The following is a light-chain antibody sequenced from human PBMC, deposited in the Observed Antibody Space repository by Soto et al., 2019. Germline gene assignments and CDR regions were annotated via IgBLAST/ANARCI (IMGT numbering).Light chain of an antibody. CDR2: DAS. V-gene: IGKV3-11*01. CDR3: QQRSNWPPIT. J-gene: IGKJ5*01. Sequence: EIVLTQSPATLSLSPGERATLSCRASQSVSNKLAWYQQKPGRAPRLLIYDASNRATGIPARFSGSGSGADFTLTITSLEPEDFAVYYCQQRSNWPPITFGQGTRLEIK. CDR1: QSVSNK.